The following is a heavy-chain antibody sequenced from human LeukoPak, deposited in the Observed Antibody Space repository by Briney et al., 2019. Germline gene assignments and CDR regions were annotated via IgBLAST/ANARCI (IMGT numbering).Heavy chain of an antibody. CDR3: AKDPRGRGYYGSGSYYIG. V-gene: IGHV3-23*01. CDR2: ISLIGGST. J-gene: IGHJ4*02. Sequence: GGSLRLSXAASGFTFRSYAMSWVRQAPGKGLEGVASISLIGGSTYYADSPKGWFTISRDNSKNTMYLHMKSLRAEDTAVYYCAKDPRGRGYYGSGSYYIGWGQGTLVTVSS. D-gene: IGHD3-10*01. CDR1: GFTFRSYA.